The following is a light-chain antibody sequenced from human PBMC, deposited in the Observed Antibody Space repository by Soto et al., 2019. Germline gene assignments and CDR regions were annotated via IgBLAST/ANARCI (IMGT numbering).Light chain of an antibody. V-gene: IGLV1-40*01. Sequence: QSVLTQPPSVSGAPGQRVTISCTGSSSNIGAGYDVHWYLQLPGTAPKLLIYVNSNWPSGVPDRFSGSKSGTSASLAITGLQAEDEADYYCQSYDSSLSAVVFGGGTKLTVL. CDR1: SSNIGAGYD. CDR2: VNS. CDR3: QSYDSSLSAVV. J-gene: IGLJ2*01.